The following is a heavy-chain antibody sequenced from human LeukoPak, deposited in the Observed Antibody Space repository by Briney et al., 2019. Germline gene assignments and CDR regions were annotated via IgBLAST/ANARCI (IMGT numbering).Heavy chain of an antibody. D-gene: IGHD5-24*01. CDR3: AREGITLTLDY. Sequence: GGSLRLSCTASGFTFSSYWMHWVRQVPGKGLMWLTRISLDGSMTSYADSVRGRFIISRDNAKNTVYLQLNGLRAEDTAVYHCAREGITLTLDYWGQGTLVAVPS. CDR1: GFTFSSYW. J-gene: IGHJ4*02. V-gene: IGHV3-74*01. CDR2: ISLDGSMT.